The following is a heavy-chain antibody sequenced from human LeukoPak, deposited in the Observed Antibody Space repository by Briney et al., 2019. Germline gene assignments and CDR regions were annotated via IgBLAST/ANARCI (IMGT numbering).Heavy chain of an antibody. Sequence: PSETLSLTCTVSGGSISSYYWSWIRQPAGKGLEWIGRIYTSGSTNYNPSLKSRVTMSVDTSKNQFSLKLSSVTAADTAVYYCARGGSSSWYLSWFDPWGQGTLVTVSS. CDR2: IYTSGST. CDR3: ARGGSSSWYLSWFDP. D-gene: IGHD6-13*01. J-gene: IGHJ5*02. V-gene: IGHV4-4*07. CDR1: GGSISSYY.